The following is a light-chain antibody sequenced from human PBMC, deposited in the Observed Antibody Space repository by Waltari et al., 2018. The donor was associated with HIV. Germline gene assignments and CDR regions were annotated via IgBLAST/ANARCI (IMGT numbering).Light chain of an antibody. V-gene: IGKV2-30*01. CDR2: KVS. J-gene: IGKJ1*01. CDR1: QSLVSSDGNTY. Sequence: DVVMTQSPLSLPVTLGQPASISCKSSQSLVSSDGNTYLVWFQQRPGQSPRRLIYKVSDRDSGVPDRFSGSGSGADFTLKISRVEAEDIGVYFCMQGTHWPRTFGLGPRWRS. CDR3: MQGTHWPRT.